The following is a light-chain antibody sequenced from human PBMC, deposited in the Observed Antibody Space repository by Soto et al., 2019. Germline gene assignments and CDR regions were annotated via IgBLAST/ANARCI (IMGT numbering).Light chain of an antibody. V-gene: IGKV1-5*01. Sequence: DIQMTQSPYTLSASVGDRVTITCLASQSISSWLAWYQQKPGKAPKLLIYDASSLESGVPSRFSGSGSGTEFTLTISSLQPDDFATYYCQQYNSYSRTFGQGTKVEI. CDR1: QSISSW. J-gene: IGKJ1*01. CDR3: QQYNSYSRT. CDR2: DAS.